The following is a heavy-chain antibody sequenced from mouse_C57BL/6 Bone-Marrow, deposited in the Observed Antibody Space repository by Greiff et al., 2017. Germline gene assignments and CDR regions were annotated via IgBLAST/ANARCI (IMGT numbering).Heavy chain of an antibody. CDR3: ASRRGFAY. Sequence: VKLQESGAELVKPGASVKISCKASGSAFRSYWMNWVKQRPGKGLEWIGQIYPGDGDTTYNGKFKGKATLTADKSSSTAYMQLSSLTSEDSAVYFCASRRGFAYWGQGTLVTVSA. J-gene: IGHJ3*01. V-gene: IGHV1-80*01. CDR1: GSAFRSYW. CDR2: IYPGDGDT.